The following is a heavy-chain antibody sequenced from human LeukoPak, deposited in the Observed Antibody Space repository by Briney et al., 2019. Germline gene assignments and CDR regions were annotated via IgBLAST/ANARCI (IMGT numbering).Heavy chain of an antibody. D-gene: IGHD3-16*01. CDR2: ISGSGGST. Sequence: GGSLRLSCAASGFTFSSYAMSWVRQAPGKGLEWVSAISGSGGSTYYADSVRGRFTISRDNSKNTVFLQMNSLRAEDSAVYYCAKDYAVGSIDYWGQGTLVTVSS. CDR3: AKDYAVGSIDY. V-gene: IGHV3-23*01. CDR1: GFTFSSYA. J-gene: IGHJ4*02.